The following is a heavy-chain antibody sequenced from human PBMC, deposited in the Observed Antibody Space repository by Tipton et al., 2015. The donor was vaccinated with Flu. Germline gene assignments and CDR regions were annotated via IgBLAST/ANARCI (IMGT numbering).Heavy chain of an antibody. D-gene: IGHD2-21*01. J-gene: IGHJ4*02. CDR1: GYTFTGYY. Sequence: QSGPEVKKPGASVKVSCKASGYTFTGYYMHWVRQAPGQGLEWMGRINPNSGGTNYAQKFQGRVTMTRDTSISTAYMELSRLRSDDTAVYYCARGLAYCGGDCYWGDYWGQGTLVTVSS. CDR3: ARGLAYCGGDCYWGDY. V-gene: IGHV1-2*06. CDR2: INPNSGGT.